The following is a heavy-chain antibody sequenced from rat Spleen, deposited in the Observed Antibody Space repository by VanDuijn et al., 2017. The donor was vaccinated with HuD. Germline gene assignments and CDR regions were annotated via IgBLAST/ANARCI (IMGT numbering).Heavy chain of an antibody. CDR2: ISYEGSST. J-gene: IGHJ2*01. V-gene: IGHV5-22*01. CDR3: ARPDYSRFDY. Sequence: EVRLVESGGGLVQPGRSLKLSCAASGFTFSDYYMTWVRQAPKKGLEWVASISYEGSSTYYGDAVKGRFTISRDNAKSTLYLQMDSLRSEDTATYYCARPDYSRFDYWGQGVMVTVSS. CDR1: GFTFSDYY. D-gene: IGHD1-2*01.